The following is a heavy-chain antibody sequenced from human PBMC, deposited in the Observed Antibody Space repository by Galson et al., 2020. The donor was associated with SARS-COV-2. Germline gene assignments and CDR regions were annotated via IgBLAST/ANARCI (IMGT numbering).Heavy chain of an antibody. D-gene: IGHD2-15*01. CDR3: ASGRVGSCYGS. CDR1: GGSFSGYY. J-gene: IGHJ5*02. Sequence: SDTLSLTCAVYGGSFSGYYWSWIRPPPGTGLEWIGEINHSGSTNYNPSLKSRVTISVDTSKNQFSLKLSSVTAADTAVYYCASGRVGSCYGSWGQGTLVTVSS. CDR2: INHSGST. V-gene: IGHV4-34*01.